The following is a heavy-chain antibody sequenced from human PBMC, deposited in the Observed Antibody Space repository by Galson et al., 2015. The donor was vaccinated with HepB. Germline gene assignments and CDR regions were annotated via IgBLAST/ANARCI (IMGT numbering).Heavy chain of an antibody. J-gene: IGHJ6*02. CDR1: GFTFSNAW. V-gene: IGHV3-15*01. CDR2: IKSKTDGGTT. D-gene: IGHD3-3*01. Sequence: SLRLSCAASGFTFSNAWMSWVRQAPGKGLEWVGRIKSKTDGGTTDYAAPVKGRFTISRDDSKNTLYLQMNSLKTEDTAVYYCTTNNYDFWSGSYYYYYYGMDVWGQGTTVTVSS. CDR3: TTNNYDFWSGSYYYYYYGMDV.